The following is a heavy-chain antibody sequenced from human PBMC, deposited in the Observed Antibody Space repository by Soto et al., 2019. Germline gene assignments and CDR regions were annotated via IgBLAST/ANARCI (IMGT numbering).Heavy chain of an antibody. Sequence: QVHLAESGGGVVQPGRSLRLSCAASGFTFSSYGMHWVRQAPGKGLEWVAVLSSDGGLTYYAGSVKGRFTISRDNSKNTVYLQMNGLRVEDTAVYYCAKDSSIVPRGAGACHVWGQGTMVTVS. CDR1: GFTFSSYG. CDR3: AKDSSIVPRGAGACHV. V-gene: IGHV3-30*18. J-gene: IGHJ3*01. D-gene: IGHD2-2*01. CDR2: LSSDGGLT.